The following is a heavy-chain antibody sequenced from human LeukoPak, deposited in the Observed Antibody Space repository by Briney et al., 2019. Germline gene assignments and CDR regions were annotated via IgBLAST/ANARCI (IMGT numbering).Heavy chain of an antibody. D-gene: IGHD2-8*01. CDR2: ISSSGSTI. Sequence: QAGGSLRLSCAASGFTFSSYGMHWVRQAPGKGLEWVSYISSSGSTINYADSVKGRFTISRDNAKNSLYLQMNSLTAEDTAVYYCARDLGNGDYFDYWGQGTLVTVSS. CDR1: GFTFSSYG. J-gene: IGHJ4*02. V-gene: IGHV3-48*01. CDR3: ARDLGNGDYFDY.